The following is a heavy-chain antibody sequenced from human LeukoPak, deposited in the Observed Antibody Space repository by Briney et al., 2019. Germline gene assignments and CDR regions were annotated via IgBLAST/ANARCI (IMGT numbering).Heavy chain of an antibody. CDR3: ASAVVVITQVGAFDI. Sequence: KSGGSLRLSCAASGFTFSSYSMNWVRQAPGKGLEWVSSISSSSSYIYYADSVKGRFTISRDDAKNSLYLQMNSLRAEDTAVYYCASAVVVITQVGAFDIWGQGTMVTVSS. J-gene: IGHJ3*02. CDR2: ISSSSSYI. D-gene: IGHD3-22*01. V-gene: IGHV3-21*01. CDR1: GFTFSSYS.